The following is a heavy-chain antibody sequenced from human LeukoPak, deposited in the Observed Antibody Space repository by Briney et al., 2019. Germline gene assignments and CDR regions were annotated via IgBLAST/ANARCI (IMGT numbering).Heavy chain of an antibody. J-gene: IGHJ4*02. Sequence: SETLSLTCTVSGGSVNRSSCYWGWIRQPPGKGLEWIASIYYSGSTYYNPSLKSRVTISVDTSKNQFSLRLSSVTAADTAVYYCARAVGWYPSYYFDYWGQGALVTVSS. V-gene: IGHV4-39*07. CDR1: GGSVNRSSCY. CDR2: IYYSGST. CDR3: ARAVGWYPSYYFDY. D-gene: IGHD6-19*01.